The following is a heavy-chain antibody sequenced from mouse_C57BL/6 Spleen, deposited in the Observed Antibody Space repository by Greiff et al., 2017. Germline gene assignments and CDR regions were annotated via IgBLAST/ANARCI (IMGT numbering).Heavy chain of an antibody. V-gene: IGHV1-42*01. CDR2: INPSTGGT. CDR3: ARGSYSNYVVAMDY. Sequence: VQLQQSGPELVKPGASVKISCKASGYSFTGYYINWVKQSPEKSLEWIGEINPSTGGTTYNQKFKVKATLTVDKSSSTAYMQLKSLTSEDSAVYYWARGSYSNYVVAMDYWGKGTSVTFSS. J-gene: IGHJ4*01. CDR1: GYSFTGYY. D-gene: IGHD2-5*01.